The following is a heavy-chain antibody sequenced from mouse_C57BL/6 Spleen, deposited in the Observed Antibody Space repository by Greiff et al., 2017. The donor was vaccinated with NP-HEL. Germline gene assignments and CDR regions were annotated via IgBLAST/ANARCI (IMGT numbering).Heavy chain of an antibody. CDR3: ARQGYFDY. J-gene: IGHJ2*01. CDR2: ISGGGGNT. V-gene: IGHV5-9*01. Sequence: ESGGGLVKPGGSLKLSCAASGFTFSSYTMSWVRQTPEKRLEWVATISGGGGNTYYPDSVKGRFTISRDNAKNTLYLQMSSLRSEDTALYYCARQGYFDYWGQGTTLTVSS. CDR1: GFTFSSYT.